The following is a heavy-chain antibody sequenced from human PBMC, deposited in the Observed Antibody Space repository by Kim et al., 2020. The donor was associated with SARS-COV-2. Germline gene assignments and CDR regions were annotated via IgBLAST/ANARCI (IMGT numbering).Heavy chain of an antibody. V-gene: IGHV3-7*01. J-gene: IGHJ5*02. CDR3: ARRPERSRYNWFDP. Sequence: DSGKGRFTISRDNAKNSLYLQMNSLRTEETAVYYGARRPERSRYNWFDPWGQGTLVTVSS. D-gene: IGHD1-26*01.